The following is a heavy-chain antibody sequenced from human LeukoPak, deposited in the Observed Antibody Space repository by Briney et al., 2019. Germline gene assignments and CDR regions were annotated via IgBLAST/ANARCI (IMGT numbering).Heavy chain of an antibody. CDR2: ISSSSSTI. CDR3: ARAHSSESYYYYMDV. D-gene: IGHD3-10*01. J-gene: IGHJ6*03. Sequence: GGSLRLSCAASGFTFSSYSMNWVRQAPGKGLEWVSYISSSSSTIYYADSVKGRFTISRDNAKNSLYLQMNSLRAEDTAVYYCARAHSSESYYYYMDVWGKGTTVTVSS. V-gene: IGHV3-48*01. CDR1: GFTFSSYS.